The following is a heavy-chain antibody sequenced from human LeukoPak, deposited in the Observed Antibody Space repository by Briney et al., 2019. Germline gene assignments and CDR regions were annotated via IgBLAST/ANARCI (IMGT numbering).Heavy chain of an antibody. Sequence: PSGGSLRLSCAASGFSFSAYWMHWVRQAPGKGLEWVANIKEDGSEKHYVDSLKGRFTISRDNAKNSLYLQMNSLRADDTAVYYCAREGGYSYGYRFWYYYYYMDVWGKGTTVTVSS. J-gene: IGHJ6*03. V-gene: IGHV3-7*01. CDR2: IKEDGSEK. CDR3: AREGGYSYGYRFWYYYYYMDV. CDR1: GFSFSAYW. D-gene: IGHD5-18*01.